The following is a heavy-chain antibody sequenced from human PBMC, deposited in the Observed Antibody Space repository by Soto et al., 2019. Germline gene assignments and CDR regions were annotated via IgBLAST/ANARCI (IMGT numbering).Heavy chain of an antibody. Sequence: QVQLQESGPGLVKPSGTLSLTCAVSSGSISSSNWWSWVRQPPGKGLEWIGEIYHSGSTNYNPSLKSRVTISVDKSKNQCSLKLSSVTAADTAVYYCAGGLYGDYKLYYYYYMDVWGKGTTVTVSS. V-gene: IGHV4-4*02. CDR1: SGSISSSNW. D-gene: IGHD4-17*01. J-gene: IGHJ6*03. CDR2: IYHSGST. CDR3: AGGLYGDYKLYYYYYMDV.